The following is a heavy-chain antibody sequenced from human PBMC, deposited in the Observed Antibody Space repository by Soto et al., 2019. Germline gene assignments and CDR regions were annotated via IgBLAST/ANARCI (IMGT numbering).Heavy chain of an antibody. D-gene: IGHD3-3*01. J-gene: IGHJ4*02. V-gene: IGHV3-30*18. CDR2: VSYDGSNK. Sequence: QAGGSLRLSCAASGFTFGAYGLHWVRQAPGKGLEWVAVVSYDGSNKYYADSVKGRFTISRDNSKNTLYLQMNSLRAEDTAIYYCAKHHGTIPSIYWGQGILVTVS. CDR3: AKHHGTIPSIY. CDR1: GFTFGAYG.